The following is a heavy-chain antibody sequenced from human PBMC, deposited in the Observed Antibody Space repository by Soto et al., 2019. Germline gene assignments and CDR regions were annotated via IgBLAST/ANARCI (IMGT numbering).Heavy chain of an antibody. V-gene: IGHV4-39*01. D-gene: IGHD3-9*01. CDR1: GGSISSSSYY. CDR2: IYDSGST. Sequence: QLQLQESGPGLVKPSETLSLTCTVSGGSISSSSYYWGWIRQPPGMGLEWIGSIYDSGSTYYNPSLKIRVTISVDTSTTQFSLKLSSVTAADPGVYYCARLPHALFDGSDNGFDPRGQGTRVTVSS. J-gene: IGHJ5*02. CDR3: ARLPHALFDGSDNGFDP.